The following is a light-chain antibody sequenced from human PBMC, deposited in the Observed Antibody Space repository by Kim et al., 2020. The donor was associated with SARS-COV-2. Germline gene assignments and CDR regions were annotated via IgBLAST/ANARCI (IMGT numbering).Light chain of an antibody. CDR1: KLGDKY. CDR3: QAWDSSTAWV. V-gene: IGLV3-1*01. Sequence: SYELTQPPSVSVSPGQTASITCSGDKLGDKYVCWFQQKPGQSPVLVMYQDNKRPSGIPERFSGSNSGNTATLTISGTQAMDEADYYCQAWDSSTAWVFGGGTQLTVL. J-gene: IGLJ2*01. CDR2: QDN.